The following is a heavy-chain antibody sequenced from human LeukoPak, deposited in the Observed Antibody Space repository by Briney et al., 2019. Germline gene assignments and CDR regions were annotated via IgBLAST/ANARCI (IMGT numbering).Heavy chain of an antibody. J-gene: IGHJ4*02. V-gene: IGHV3-11*01. D-gene: IGHD4-17*01. Sequence: GGSLRLTCAASGFTFSDYYMSWIRQAPGKGLEWVSYISSSGSTIYYADSVKGRFTISRDNAKNSLYLQMNSLRAEDTAVYYCASSDYGGTLDYWGQGTLVTVSS. CDR1: GFTFSDYY. CDR3: ASSDYGGTLDY. CDR2: ISSSGSTI.